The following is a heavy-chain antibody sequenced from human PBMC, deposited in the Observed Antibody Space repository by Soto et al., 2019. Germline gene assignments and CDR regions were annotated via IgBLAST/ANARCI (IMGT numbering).Heavy chain of an antibody. CDR1: GFTFSSYA. CDR3: ARGGRRYSSSSPGTDY. J-gene: IGHJ4*02. D-gene: IGHD6-6*01. V-gene: IGHV3-30-3*01. CDR2: ISYDGSNK. Sequence: QVQLVESGGGVVQPGRSLRLSCAASGFTFSSYAMHWVRQAPGKGLEWVAVISYDGSNKYYADSVKGRFTISRDNSKNTLYLQMNSLRAEDTAVYYCARGGRRYSSSSPGTDYWGQGTLVTVSS.